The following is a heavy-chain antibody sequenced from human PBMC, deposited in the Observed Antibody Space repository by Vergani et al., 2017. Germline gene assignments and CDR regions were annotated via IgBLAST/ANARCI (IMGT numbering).Heavy chain of an antibody. CDR2: IYHTGSA. V-gene: IGHV4-38-2*01. CDR1: AYSISSTYY. Sequence: QVQLQESGPGLVKPSETLSLTCAVSAYSISSTYYWGWIRQPPGKGLEWIGNIYHTGSAYYNPSLKSRVTISVDTSKNKFSLKLSSVTAADTAVYYCARHRGNYDRGGMDVWGQGTTVTVSS. J-gene: IGHJ6*02. CDR3: ARHRGNYDRGGMDV. D-gene: IGHD4-11*01.